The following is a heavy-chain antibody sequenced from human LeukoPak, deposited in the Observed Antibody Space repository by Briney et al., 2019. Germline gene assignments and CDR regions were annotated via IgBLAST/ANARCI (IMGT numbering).Heavy chain of an antibody. CDR3: ARDGLALGAFDI. Sequence: ASVKVSCKASGYTFTSYGISWVRQAPGQGLEWMGWINPNSGGTNYAQKFQGWVTMTRDTSISTAYMELSRLRSDDTAVYYCARDGLALGAFDIWGQGTMVTVSS. V-gene: IGHV1-2*04. J-gene: IGHJ3*02. CDR2: INPNSGGT. CDR1: GYTFTSYG. D-gene: IGHD3-22*01.